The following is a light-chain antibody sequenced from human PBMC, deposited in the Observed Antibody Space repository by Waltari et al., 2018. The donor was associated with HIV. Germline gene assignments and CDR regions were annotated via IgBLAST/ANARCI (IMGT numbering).Light chain of an antibody. J-gene: IGLJ1*01. CDR1: NIGSKS. Sequence: SYVLTQPPSVSVAPGQTARITCGGNNIGSKSVQWYQQKPGQAPVLVVYDDSDRPSGIPERFSGSNSGNTAALAISRVEAGDEADYYCQVWDSSSDHPEDVFGPGTKVTVL. CDR2: DDS. CDR3: QVWDSSSDHPEDV. V-gene: IGLV3-21*02.